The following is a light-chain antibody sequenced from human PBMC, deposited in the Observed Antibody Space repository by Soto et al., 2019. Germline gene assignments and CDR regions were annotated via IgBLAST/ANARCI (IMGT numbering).Light chain of an antibody. CDR2: AAS. V-gene: IGKV1-39*01. CDR1: QSITNY. CDR3: QQTYNTPRT. J-gene: IGKJ1*01. Sequence: DIQLTQSPSSLSASVGDRVTITCRASQSITNYLNWYQQRPGKAPKLLIYAASNLESGVPSRFSGSGSGTDFTLTISSLQPEDFAVYYCQQTYNTPRTFGQATKVEIK.